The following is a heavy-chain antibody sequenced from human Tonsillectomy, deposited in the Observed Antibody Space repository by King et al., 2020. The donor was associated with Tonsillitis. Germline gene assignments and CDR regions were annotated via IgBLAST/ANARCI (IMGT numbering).Heavy chain of an antibody. V-gene: IGHV2-70*11. CDR2: IVWDADK. CDR1: GFSLITSGMC. CDR3: ARIYCTNGVYYLDY. J-gene: IGHJ4*02. D-gene: IGHD2-8*01. Sequence: VTLKESGPALVKPTQTLTLPCTFSGFSLITSGMCVSWILQPPGKALECLARIVWDADKYYSKSLKTRLTISKDNSKNQVVLTMTNMDPVDTATYYCARIYCTNGVYYLDYWGQGTLVTVSS.